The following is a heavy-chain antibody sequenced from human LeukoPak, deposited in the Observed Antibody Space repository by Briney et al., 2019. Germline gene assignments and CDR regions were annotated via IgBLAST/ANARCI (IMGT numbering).Heavy chain of an antibody. J-gene: IGHJ6*03. CDR2: ISSSSSYI. Sequence: GGSLRLSCAASGFTFSSYSMNWVRQAPGKGLEWVSSISSSSSYIYYADSVKGRFTISRDNAKNSLYLQMNSLRAEDTAVYYCARDSGGYCTNGVCLYYYYYYMDVWGKGTTVTVSS. CDR3: ARDSGGYCTNGVCLYYYYYYMDV. D-gene: IGHD2-8*01. V-gene: IGHV3-21*01. CDR1: GFTFSSYS.